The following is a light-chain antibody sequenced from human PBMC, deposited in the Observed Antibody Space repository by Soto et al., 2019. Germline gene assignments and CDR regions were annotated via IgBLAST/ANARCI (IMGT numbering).Light chain of an antibody. J-gene: IGKJ2*01. CDR1: QSISSW. CDR3: QQYNSYPIT. V-gene: IGKV1-5*03. CDR2: KAT. Sequence: DIQMTQSPSTLSASVGDRVTITCRASQSISSWFAWYQQKPEKAPKLLIYKATSLESGVPTRFSGSGSGTEFTLTISSLQPDDFATYYCQQYNSYPITFGQGTKLEIK.